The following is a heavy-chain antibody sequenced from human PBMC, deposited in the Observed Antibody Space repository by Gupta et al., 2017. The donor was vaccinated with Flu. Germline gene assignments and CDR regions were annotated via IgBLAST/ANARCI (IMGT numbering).Heavy chain of an antibody. V-gene: IGHV3-33*01. Sequence: QVQLVESGGGVVQPGRSLRLSCAASGFSFSSDGMHRVRQAPGKGLEWVAVAWYDGSNRYYADSVKGRFTISRDNSKNTLSLQMNSLTAEDTAVYYCARTNRWNDPFDYWGQGTLVTVSS. CDR1: GFSFSSDG. D-gene: IGHD1-1*01. CDR2: AWYDGSNR. J-gene: IGHJ4*02. CDR3: ARTNRWNDPFDY.